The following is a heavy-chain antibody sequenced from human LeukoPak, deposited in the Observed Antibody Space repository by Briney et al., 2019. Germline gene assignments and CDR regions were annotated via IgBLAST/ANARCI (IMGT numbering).Heavy chain of an antibody. CDR1: GFTFSSYS. V-gene: IGHV3-21*01. J-gene: IGHJ3*02. D-gene: IGHD6-13*01. CDR3: ARGEQQLGPWAFDI. CDR2: ISSSSSYI. Sequence: GGSLRLSCAASGFTFSSYSMNWVRQAPGKGLEWVSSISSSSSYIYYADSVKGRFTISRDNAKNSLYLQMNSLRAEDTAVYYCARGEQQLGPWAFDIWGQGTMVTVSS.